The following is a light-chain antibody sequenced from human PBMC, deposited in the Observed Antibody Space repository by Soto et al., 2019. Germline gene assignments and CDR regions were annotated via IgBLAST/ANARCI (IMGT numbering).Light chain of an antibody. J-gene: IGKJ4*01. CDR2: VAS. CDR1: QSINIY. CDR3: QQSFRTPQT. Sequence: DIQMTQSPSSLSASVGDSVTITCRASQSINIYLSWYQQKPGKAPKLLINVASTLQGGVPSRFSGSGSGTDFTLAISSLQPEDSATYYCQQSFRTPQTFGGGTRVEIK. V-gene: IGKV1-39*01.